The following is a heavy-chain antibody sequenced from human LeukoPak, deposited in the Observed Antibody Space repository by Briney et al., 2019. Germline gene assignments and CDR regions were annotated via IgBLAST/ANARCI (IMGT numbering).Heavy chain of an antibody. CDR1: GGSISSSSYY. D-gene: IGHD3-3*01. V-gene: IGHV4-39*01. CDR2: IYYSGST. CDR3: ARGNITIFGVVTN. J-gene: IGHJ4*02. Sequence: SETLSLTCTVSGGSISSSSYYWGWIRQPPGKGLEWIGSIYYSGSTYYNPSLKSRVTISVDTSKNQLSLKLSSVTAADTAVYYCARGNITIFGVVTNWGQGTLVTVSS.